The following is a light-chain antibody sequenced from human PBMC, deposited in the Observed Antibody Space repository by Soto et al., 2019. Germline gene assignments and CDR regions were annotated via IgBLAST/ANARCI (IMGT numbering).Light chain of an antibody. CDR2: DAS. V-gene: IGKV3-11*01. Sequence: EIVLTQSPATLSLSPGERATLSCRASQSVASYLAWYQQKPGQSPRLLIYDASNRATGIPVRFSGSGSGTDFTLTISSLEPDDFAVYYCQHRTNWPRTFGQGTKLEIK. CDR3: QHRTNWPRT. J-gene: IGKJ2*01. CDR1: QSVASY.